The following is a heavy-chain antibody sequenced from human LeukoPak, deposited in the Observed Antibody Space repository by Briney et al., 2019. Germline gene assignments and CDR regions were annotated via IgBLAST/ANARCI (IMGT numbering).Heavy chain of an antibody. D-gene: IGHD2-2*02. V-gene: IGHV3-66*02. CDR3: ARGRLVVPAAILDY. CDR1: GFTVSSNY. J-gene: IGHJ4*02. Sequence: GGSLRLSCAASGFTVSSNYMSWVRQAPGKGLEWVSAIYSGGSTYYADSVKGRFTISRDNSKNTLYLQMNSLRAEGTAVYYCARGRLVVPAAILDYWGQGTLVTVSS. CDR2: IYSGGST.